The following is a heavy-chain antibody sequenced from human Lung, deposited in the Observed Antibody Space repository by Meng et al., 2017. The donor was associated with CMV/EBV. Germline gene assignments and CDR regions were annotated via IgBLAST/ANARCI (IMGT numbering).Heavy chain of an antibody. J-gene: IGHJ5*02. D-gene: IGHD3-10*01. CDR2: ISPKRGDT. CDR1: GDTFSAIY. V-gene: IGHV1-2*02. CDR3: AETLVSGSLWLTFDP. Sequence: ASXXVSXKASGDTFSAIYIHWVRQAPGQGLEWMGWISPKRGDTNYAQKFQGRVTMTRDTSINTVYMELNSLTSDDTAVYFCAETLVSGSLWLTFDPWGQGXLVTVSS.